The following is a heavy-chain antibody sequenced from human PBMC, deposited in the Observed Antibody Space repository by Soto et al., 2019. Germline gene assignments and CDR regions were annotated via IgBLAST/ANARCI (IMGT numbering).Heavy chain of an antibody. V-gene: IGHV3-74*01. CDR1: GFTFSSYW. J-gene: IGHJ4*02. Sequence: EVQLVESGGDLVQPGGSLRLSCGASGFTFSSYWMHWVRQAPGKGLVWVSRVNTDESRTSYADSVKGRFTISRDNAKNTLYLQMNSLRAEDTAVYYCARVLNGQWYFDYWGQGTQVNVSS. CDR3: ARVLNGQWYFDY. D-gene: IGHD6-19*01. CDR2: VNTDESRT.